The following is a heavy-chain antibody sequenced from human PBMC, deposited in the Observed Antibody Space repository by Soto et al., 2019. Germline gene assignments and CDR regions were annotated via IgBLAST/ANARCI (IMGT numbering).Heavy chain of an antibody. J-gene: IGHJ6*02. CDR2: TSFDGSEK. CDR1: GFIFSSFG. D-gene: IGHD6-13*01. CDR3: ARDQRPNSSSLYYYFYGVDV. Sequence: GGSLRLSCAASGFIFSSFGVHWVRQSPGKGLEWVAVTSFDGSEKFYAESVRGRFNISRDNSKNTVYLHMNSLRPEDTAMYYCARDQRPNSSSLYYYFYGVDVWGQGTTVTVSS. V-gene: IGHV3-30*03.